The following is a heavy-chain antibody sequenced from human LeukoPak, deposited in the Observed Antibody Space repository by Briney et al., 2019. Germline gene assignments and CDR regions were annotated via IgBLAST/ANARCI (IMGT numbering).Heavy chain of an antibody. CDR2: ISGSGST. Sequence: PSETLSLTCSVSGDSISYFYWSWIRQAAGKGLEWIGRISGSGSTDYNASLKSRVTILIDTSKNQLSLKLRSVTAADTAVYYCASLRKRGGCFDLWGQGTVVTVSS. V-gene: IGHV4-4*07. CDR3: ASLRKRGGCFDL. CDR1: GDSISYFY. J-gene: IGHJ3*01.